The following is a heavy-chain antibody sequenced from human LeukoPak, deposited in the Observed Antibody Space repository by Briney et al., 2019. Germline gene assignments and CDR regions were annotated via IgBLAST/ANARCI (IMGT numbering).Heavy chain of an antibody. CDR2: IYYSGST. CDR3: ARLCDTAMEYYFDY. V-gene: IGHV4-39*01. Sequence: SETLSLTCTVSGGSISSSSYYWGWIRHPPGKGLEWIGSIYYSGSTYYNPSLKSRVTISVDTSKNQFSLKLSSVTAADTAVYYCARLCDTAMEYYFDYWGQGTLVTVSS. D-gene: IGHD5-18*01. CDR1: GGSISSSSYY. J-gene: IGHJ4*02.